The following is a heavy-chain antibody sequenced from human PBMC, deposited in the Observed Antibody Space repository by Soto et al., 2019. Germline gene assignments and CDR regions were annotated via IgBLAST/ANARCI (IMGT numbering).Heavy chain of an antibody. CDR2: IYYSGST. J-gene: IGHJ5*02. CDR3: ARRTHYCGGDYFCTGIDP. V-gene: IGHV4-30-4*01. Sequence: GGPISSGDYYWSWIRQPPGKGLEWIGYIYYSGSTYYNPSLKSRVTISVDTSKNQFSLKLSSVTAADTAVYYCARRTHYCGGDYFCTGIDPWGQGTLVTVSS. CDR1: GGPISSGDYY. D-gene: IGHD2-21*02.